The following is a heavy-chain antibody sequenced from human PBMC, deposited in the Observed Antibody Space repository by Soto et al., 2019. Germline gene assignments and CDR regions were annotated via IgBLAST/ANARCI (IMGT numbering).Heavy chain of an antibody. V-gene: IGHV5-10-1*01. D-gene: IGHD6-13*01. J-gene: IGHJ4*02. CDR3: ARFVEEIAAAGTGDY. CDR1: GYSFTSYW. CDR2: IDPSDSYT. Sequence: GESLKISCKGSGYSFTSYWISWVCQMPGKGLEWMGRIDPSDSYTNYSPSFQGHVTISADKSISTAYLQWSSLKASDTAMYYCARFVEEIAAAGTGDYWGQGTLVTVSS.